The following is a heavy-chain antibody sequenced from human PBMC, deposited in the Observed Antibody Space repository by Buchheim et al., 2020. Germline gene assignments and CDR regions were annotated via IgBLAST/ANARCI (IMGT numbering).Heavy chain of an antibody. Sequence: QITLKESGPTLVKPTQTLTLTYTFYGFSLSTTGVGVGWIRQPPGKALEWLGFIYWDDDKRFSPSLKSRLTITKDTSKNQVVLSMTNMDPVDTATYYCAHRVKGHYFDYWGQGTL. CDR3: AHRVKGHYFDY. CDR1: GFSLSTTGVG. CDR2: IYWDDDK. V-gene: IGHV2-5*02. J-gene: IGHJ4*02. D-gene: IGHD3-22*01.